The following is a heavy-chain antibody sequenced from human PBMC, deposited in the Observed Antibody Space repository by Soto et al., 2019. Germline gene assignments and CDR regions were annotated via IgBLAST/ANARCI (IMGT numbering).Heavy chain of an antibody. J-gene: IGHJ4*02. Sequence: GGSLRLSCSASGFTFTSFAIHWVRQASGKGLEWVAVISENGVNKYSAESVRGRFVISRDNPKNTVELEMNSLRPEDTAIYFCARRLTKTVSALGYWGQGTLVTVSS. D-gene: IGHD2-8*01. CDR2: ISENGVNK. V-gene: IGHV3-30*09. CDR3: ARRLTKTVSALGY. CDR1: GFTFTSFA.